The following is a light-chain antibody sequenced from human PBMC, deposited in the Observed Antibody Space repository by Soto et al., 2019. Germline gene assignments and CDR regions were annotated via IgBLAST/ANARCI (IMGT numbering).Light chain of an antibody. V-gene: IGLV2-14*02. J-gene: IGLJ1*01. CDR1: TSDVGSYNL. CDR3: NSHTISNTRV. Sequence: QSALAQPASVSGSPGQSITISCTGTTSDVGSYNLVSWYQQHPDKAPKLIIYDVSNRPSGVSNRFSGSKSGYTASLTISGLLAEDEADYYCNSHTISNTRVFGTGTKVTVL. CDR2: DVS.